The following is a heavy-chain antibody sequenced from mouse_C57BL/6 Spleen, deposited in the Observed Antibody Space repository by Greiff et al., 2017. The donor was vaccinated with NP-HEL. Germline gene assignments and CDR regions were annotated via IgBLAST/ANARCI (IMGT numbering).Heavy chain of an antibody. Sequence: EVKVEESGPGLVKPSQSLSLTCTVTGYSITSGYGWNWIRQFPGNKLEWMGYISYSGSTNYNPSLKSRISITRDTSKNQFFLQLNSVPTEDAATYYCARTARIKYWGQGTTLTVSS. CDR2: ISYSGST. J-gene: IGHJ2*01. CDR1: GYSITSGYG. V-gene: IGHV3-2*02. CDR3: ARTARIKY. D-gene: IGHD1-2*01.